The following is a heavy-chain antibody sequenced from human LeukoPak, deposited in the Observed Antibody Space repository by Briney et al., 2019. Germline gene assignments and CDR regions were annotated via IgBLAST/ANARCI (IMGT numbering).Heavy chain of an antibody. D-gene: IGHD1-26*01. J-gene: IGHJ4*02. Sequence: GGSLRLSCAASGFTFSSYALSWVRQAPGKGLEWVSSISSSSSYIYYADSVKGRFTISRDNAKNSLYLQINSLRAEDTAVYYCARDGYADGVGATFDYWGQGTLVTVSS. CDR3: ARDGYADGVGATFDY. V-gene: IGHV3-21*01. CDR1: GFTFSSYA. CDR2: ISSSSSYI.